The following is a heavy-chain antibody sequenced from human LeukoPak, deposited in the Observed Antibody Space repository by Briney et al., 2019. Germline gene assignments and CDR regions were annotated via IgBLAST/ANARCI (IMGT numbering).Heavy chain of an antibody. CDR1: GGTFSSYA. J-gene: IGHJ5*02. CDR2: IIPIFGTA. V-gene: IGHV1-69*05. CDR3: ARGAYSGSYYCWFDP. D-gene: IGHD1-26*01. Sequence: ASVTVSFKASGGTFSSYAISWVRQAPGQGLEWMGGIIPIFGTANYAQKFQGRVTITTDESTSTAYMELSSLRSEDTAVYYCARGAYSGSYYCWFDPWGQGTLVTVSS.